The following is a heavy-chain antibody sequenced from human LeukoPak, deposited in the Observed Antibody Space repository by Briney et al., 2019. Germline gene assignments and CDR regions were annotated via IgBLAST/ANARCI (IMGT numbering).Heavy chain of an antibody. D-gene: IGHD2-21*02. V-gene: IGHV4-59*01. Sequence: KPAETLFLTCIVSGGSISSCYWSWIRQPPGKGLEWIGYIYYSGSTNYNPSLKSRVTISVDTSKNQFSLKVRSVTAADTAVYYCASTPLCGGDCYYLDYWGQGILATVSS. J-gene: IGHJ4*02. CDR2: IYYSGST. CDR3: ASTPLCGGDCYYLDY. CDR1: GGSISSCY.